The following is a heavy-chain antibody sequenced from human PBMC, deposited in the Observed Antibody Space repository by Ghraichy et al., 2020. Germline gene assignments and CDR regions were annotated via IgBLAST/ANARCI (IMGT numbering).Heavy chain of an antibody. Sequence: SQTLSLTCTVSGGSITNNSYYWGWIRQPPGKGLEWVGSIYYSGSTHYNPSFKSRVTISVDTSKNQFSLKLSSVTAADTAVYYCAGSLIVRYFDWTNTAPFNYWGQGTLVTVSS. J-gene: IGHJ4*02. CDR3: AGSLIVRYFDWTNTAPFNY. V-gene: IGHV4-39*01. CDR1: GGSITNNSYY. CDR2: IYYSGST. D-gene: IGHD3-9*01.